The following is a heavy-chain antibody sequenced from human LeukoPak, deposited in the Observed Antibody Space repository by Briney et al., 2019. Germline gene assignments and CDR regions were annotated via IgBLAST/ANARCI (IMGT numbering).Heavy chain of an antibody. Sequence: GGSLRLSSAVSGFTVSSSYMSWVRQAPGKGLEWVSFIYSAGSTYYAASVKGRFTISRDSSKNTLYLQMNSLTAEDTAVYYCARKGRAFDLWGQGTMVTVSS. CDR3: ARKGRAFDL. J-gene: IGHJ3*01. CDR1: GFTVSSSY. D-gene: IGHD3-10*01. CDR2: IYSAGST. V-gene: IGHV3-66*02.